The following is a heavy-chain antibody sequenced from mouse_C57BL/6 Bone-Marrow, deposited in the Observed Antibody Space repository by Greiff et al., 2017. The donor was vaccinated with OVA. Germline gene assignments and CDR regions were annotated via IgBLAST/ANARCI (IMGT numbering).Heavy chain of an antibody. D-gene: IGHD2-2*01. CDR1: GYTFTSYW. V-gene: IGHV1-59*01. CDR3: AGYYWYFDV. CDR2: IDPSDSST. Sequence: QVQLQQPGAELVRPGTSVKLSCKASGYTFTSYWMHWVKQRPGQGLEWIGVIDPSDSSTNYNQKFKGKATLTVDTSSSTAYMQLSSLTSEDSAVYYCAGYYWYFDVWGTGTTVTVSS. J-gene: IGHJ1*03.